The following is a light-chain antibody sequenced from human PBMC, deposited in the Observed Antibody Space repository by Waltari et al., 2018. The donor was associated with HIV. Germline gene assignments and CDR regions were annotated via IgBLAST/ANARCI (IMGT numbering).Light chain of an antibody. V-gene: IGLV2-14*01. CDR1: RSHAGAYNF. CDR3: SSYTNRATLL. CDR2: EVS. Sequence: QSALTQPPSVSGSPGQSITIPRTGSRSHAGAYNFVSWYLQQPGQTPKLIIYEVSNRPSGVSYRFSGSKSVNTASLTISGLQADDESDYYCSSYTNRATLLFGGGTRLTVL. J-gene: IGLJ2*01.